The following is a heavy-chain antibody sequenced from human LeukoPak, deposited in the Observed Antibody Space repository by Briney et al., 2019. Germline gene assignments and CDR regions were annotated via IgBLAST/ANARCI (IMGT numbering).Heavy chain of an antibody. Sequence: SETLSLTCAVSGGSISSSNWWSWVRQPPGKGLEWIGEIYHSGSTNYNPSFKSRVTISVDKSKNQFSLKLSSVTAADTAVYYCARARSSGWLLPYYFDYWGQGTLVTVSS. CDR2: IYHSGST. J-gene: IGHJ4*02. CDR1: GGSISSSNW. D-gene: IGHD6-19*01. V-gene: IGHV4-4*02. CDR3: ARARSSGWLLPYYFDY.